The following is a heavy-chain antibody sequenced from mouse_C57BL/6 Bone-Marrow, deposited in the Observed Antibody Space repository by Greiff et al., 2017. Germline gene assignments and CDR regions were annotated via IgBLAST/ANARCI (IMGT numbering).Heavy chain of an antibody. J-gene: IGHJ4*01. CDR2: IDPETGGT. CDR1: GYAFTDYE. D-gene: IGHD1-1*01. V-gene: IGHV1-15*01. Sequence: QVHVKQSGAELVRPGASVTLSCKASGYAFTDYEMHWVKQTPVHGLEWIGAIDPETGGTAYNQKFKGKAILTADKSSSTADMVLRSLTSEDSAVYYCTRSCYYGSSRSDYWGQGTSVTVSS. CDR3: TRSCYYGSSRSDY.